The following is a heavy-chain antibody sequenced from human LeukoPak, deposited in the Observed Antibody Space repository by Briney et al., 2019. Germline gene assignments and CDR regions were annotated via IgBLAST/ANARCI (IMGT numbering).Heavy chain of an antibody. CDR3: ATVPCVISSCSPDNWFDP. D-gene: IGHD2-2*01. CDR1: GYTFTDYY. Sequence: ASVKVSCKASGYTFTDYYILWLRQAPGEGLEWVGWIKPHSGGTNFAQRFQGRVTMTRDTSISTVYMELTRLTSDDTAVYYCATVPCVISSCSPDNWFDPWGQGTLVTVSS. J-gene: IGHJ5*02. V-gene: IGHV1-2*02. CDR2: IKPHSGGT.